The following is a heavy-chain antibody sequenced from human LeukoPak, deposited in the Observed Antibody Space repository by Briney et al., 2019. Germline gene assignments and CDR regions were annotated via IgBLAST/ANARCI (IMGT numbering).Heavy chain of an antibody. CDR2: ISPYNGNT. Sequence: ASVKVSCKTSGYTFVSYGINWVRQAPGRGLEWMGWISPYNGNTNFAQNFQDRLTMTTDTSTSTTYMGLRGLISDDTAVYYCARDSLPRRYFYYYMDVWGKGTTVIISS. CDR1: GYTFVSYG. V-gene: IGHV1-18*01. CDR3: ARDSLPRRYFYYYMDV. J-gene: IGHJ6*03.